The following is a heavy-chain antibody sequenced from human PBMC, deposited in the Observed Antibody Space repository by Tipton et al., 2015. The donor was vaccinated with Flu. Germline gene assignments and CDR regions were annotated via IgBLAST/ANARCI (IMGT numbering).Heavy chain of an antibody. V-gene: IGHV4-4*07. CDR3: ARDGGVGSGWSYSGGNYYYGMDV. Sequence: TLSLTCTVSGDSMSSFYWTWIRQPAGKGLEWIGRMSASGSSKYKPSLKSRVTMSVDTSKNQFSLKLSSVTAADTAVYYCARDGGVGSGWSYSGGNYYYGMDVWDQGP. CDR1: GDSMSSFY. CDR2: MSASGSS. J-gene: IGHJ6*02. D-gene: IGHD6-19*01.